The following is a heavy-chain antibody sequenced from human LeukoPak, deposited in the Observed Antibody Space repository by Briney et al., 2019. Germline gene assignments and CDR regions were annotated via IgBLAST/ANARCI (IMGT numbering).Heavy chain of an antibody. CDR3: ARGPRGRIAAAGY. CDR2: ISYDGSNK. Sequence: GGSLRLSCAASGFTFSSYAMHWVRQAPGKRLEWVAVISYDGSNKYYAGSVKGRFTISRDNSKNTLYLQMNSLRAEDTAVYYCARGPRGRIAAAGYWGQGTLVTVSS. CDR1: GFTFSSYA. V-gene: IGHV3-30-3*01. J-gene: IGHJ4*02. D-gene: IGHD6-13*01.